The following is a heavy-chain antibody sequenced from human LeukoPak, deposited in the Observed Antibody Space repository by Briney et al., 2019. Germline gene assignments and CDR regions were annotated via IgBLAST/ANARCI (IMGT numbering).Heavy chain of an antibody. CDR1: GFTFSSYA. J-gene: IGHJ4*02. CDR2: ISYDGSNK. CDR3: GGRFDY. V-gene: IGHV3-30-3*01. Sequence: GGSLRLSCAASGFTFSSYAMHWVRQAPGKGLEWVAVISYDGSNKYYADSVKGRFTISRDNSKNTLYLQMNSLRAEDTAVYYCGGRFDYWGQGTLVTVSS.